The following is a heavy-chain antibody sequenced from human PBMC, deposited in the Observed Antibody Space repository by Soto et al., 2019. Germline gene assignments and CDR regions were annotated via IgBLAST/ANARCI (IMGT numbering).Heavy chain of an antibody. Sequence: QVQLQESGPGLVKPSETLSLTCTVSGGSISSYYWSWIRQPPGKGLEWIGYIYYSGSTNYNPSLKSRVTISVDTSKNQFSLKLSSVTAADTDVYYCARRLGRIFDYWGQGTLVTVSS. CDR1: GGSISSYY. J-gene: IGHJ4*02. CDR3: ARRLGRIFDY. V-gene: IGHV4-59*08. CDR2: IYYSGST. D-gene: IGHD2-15*01.